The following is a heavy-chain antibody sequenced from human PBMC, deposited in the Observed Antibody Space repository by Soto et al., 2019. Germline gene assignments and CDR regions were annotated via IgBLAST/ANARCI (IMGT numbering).Heavy chain of an antibody. V-gene: IGHV3-48*02. CDR2: INSDSSTI. Sequence: GGSLRLSCAGSGFIFSVYTMNWVHQAPGKGLEWVSSINSDSSTIYHADSVKGRFTISGDNAKNSLDLQMNSLRDEDTAVYYCARSYYYDGTAYYYDYWGQGALVTVSS. D-gene: IGHD3-22*01. J-gene: IGHJ4*02. CDR1: GFIFSVYT. CDR3: ARSYYYDGTAYYYDY.